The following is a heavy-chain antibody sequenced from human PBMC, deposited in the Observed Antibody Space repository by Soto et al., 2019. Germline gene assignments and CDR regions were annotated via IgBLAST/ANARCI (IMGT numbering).Heavy chain of an antibody. CDR3: ARRPTDYYDNSANYFLDY. Sequence: QVQLVQSGAEVKKPEASVKVSCKASGYTFITYGVSWVRQAPGQGLDWLGWISTYNGNTRYAERLQGRVTMTTDTTTNTAYMELRNLRSDDTAVYYCARRPTDYYDNSANYFLDYWGQGTLVTVSS. CDR1: GYTFITYG. CDR2: ISTYNGNT. J-gene: IGHJ4*02. D-gene: IGHD3-22*01. V-gene: IGHV1-18*01.